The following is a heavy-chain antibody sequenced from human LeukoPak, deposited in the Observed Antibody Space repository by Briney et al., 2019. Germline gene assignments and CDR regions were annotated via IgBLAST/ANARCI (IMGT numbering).Heavy chain of an antibody. CDR1: GFTLPNYW. CDR3: AREYSERALDP. Sequence: GGSLRLSCAASGFTLPNYWIHWVRQAPGKGLVWVARINTDGTTTTYADSVNGRFTIFRDNVEKMVYLQMNSLGIEDTALYLCAREYSERALDPWGQGTLVTVSS. CDR2: INTDGTTT. D-gene: IGHD5-12*01. J-gene: IGHJ5*02. V-gene: IGHV3-74*01.